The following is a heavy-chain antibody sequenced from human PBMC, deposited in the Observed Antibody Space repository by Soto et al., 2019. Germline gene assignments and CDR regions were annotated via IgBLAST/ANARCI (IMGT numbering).Heavy chain of an antibody. D-gene: IGHD2-15*01. V-gene: IGHV4-31*03. CDR2: IYYSGST. Sequence: QVQLQESGPGLVKPSQTLSLTCTVSGGSISSGGYSWSWIRHHPGKALECIVYIYYSGSTYYNPALKSRVTISVDTSKNQFSLKLSSVTAADTAVYYCARDAPGGGSPYYYYGMDVWGQGTTVTVSS. CDR1: GGSISSGGYS. J-gene: IGHJ6*02. CDR3: ARDAPGGGSPYYYYGMDV.